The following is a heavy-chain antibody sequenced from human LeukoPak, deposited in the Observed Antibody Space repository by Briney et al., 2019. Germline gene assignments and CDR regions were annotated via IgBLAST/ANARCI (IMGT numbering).Heavy chain of an antibody. D-gene: IGHD2-2*01. J-gene: IGHJ4*02. V-gene: IGHV3-7*01. CDR2: IRQDGSER. Sequence: GGSLRLSCAPSGFTLSDYLMSWVGQAPGTGREWVASIRQDGSERYYVDSVQGRFTISRDNAKNSLYLQMNRLRAEGTAVYYCARDLGYCTSTSCLHHFDYWGQGTLVTVSS. CDR3: ARDLGYCTSTSCLHHFDY. CDR1: GFTLSDYL.